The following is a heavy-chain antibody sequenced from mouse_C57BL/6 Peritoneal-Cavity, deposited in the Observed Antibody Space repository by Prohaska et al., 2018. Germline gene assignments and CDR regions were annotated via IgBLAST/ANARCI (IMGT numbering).Heavy chain of an antibody. CDR2: IDPSDSET. CDR1: GYTFTSYW. Sequence: QQPGAELVRPGSSVKLSCKASGYTFTSYWMHWVKQRPIQGLEWIGNIDPSDSETHYNQKFKDKATLTVDKSSSTAYMQRSSLTSEDSAVYYCARQSNYYFDYWGQGTTLTVSS. D-gene: IGHD2-5*01. J-gene: IGHJ2*01. CDR3: ARQSNYYFDY. V-gene: IGHV1-52*01.